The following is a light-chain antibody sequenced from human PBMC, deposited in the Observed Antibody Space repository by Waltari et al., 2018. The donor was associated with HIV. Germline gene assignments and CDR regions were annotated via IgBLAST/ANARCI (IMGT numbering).Light chain of an antibody. CDR3: CSYAGNYTLV. CDR1: SSDVGGYNY. J-gene: IGLJ2*01. Sequence: QSALTQPRSVSGSPGQSVTVSCTGTSSDVGGYNYVSWYQQHPGKAPKLMIYDVNKRPSGVPDRFSDSKSGNTASLTISGLQAEDEADYYCCSYAGNYTLVFGGGTKLTVL. V-gene: IGLV2-11*01. CDR2: DVN.